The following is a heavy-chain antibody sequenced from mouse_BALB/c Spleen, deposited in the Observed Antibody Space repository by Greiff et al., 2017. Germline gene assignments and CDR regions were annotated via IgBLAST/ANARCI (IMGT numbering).Heavy chain of an antibody. CDR1: GFSLTSYG. V-gene: IGHV2-2*02. CDR2: IWSGGST. Sequence: QVHVKQSGPGLVQPSQSLSITCTVSGFSLTSYGVHWVRQSPGKGLEWLGVIWSGGSTDYNAAFISRLSISKDNSKSQVFFKMNSLQANDTAIYYCARGGDYVRWFAYWGQGTLVTVSA. J-gene: IGHJ3*01. D-gene: IGHD2-4*01. CDR3: ARGGDYVRWFAY.